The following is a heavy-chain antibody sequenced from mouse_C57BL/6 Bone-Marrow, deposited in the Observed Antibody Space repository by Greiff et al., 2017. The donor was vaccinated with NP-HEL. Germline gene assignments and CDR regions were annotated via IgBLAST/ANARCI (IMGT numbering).Heavy chain of an antibody. Sequence: QVHVKQSGPELVKPGASVKISCKASGYTFTDYYINWVKQRPGQGLEWIGWIFPGSGSTYYNEKFKGKATLTVDKSSSTAYMLLSSLTSEDSAVYLCATGAYYSNYAMDDWGQGTTVTVSS. CDR1: GYTFTDYY. CDR2: IFPGSGST. V-gene: IGHV1-75*01. CDR3: ATGAYYSNYAMDD. D-gene: IGHD2-5*01. J-gene: IGHJ4*01.